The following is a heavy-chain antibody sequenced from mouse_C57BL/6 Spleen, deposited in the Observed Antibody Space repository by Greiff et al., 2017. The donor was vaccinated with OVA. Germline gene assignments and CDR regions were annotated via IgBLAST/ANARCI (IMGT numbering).Heavy chain of an antibody. J-gene: IGHJ4*01. CDR3: AREEIYYGYDEDAMDY. D-gene: IGHD2-2*01. Sequence: VQLQQPGAELVKPGASVKMSCKASGYTFTSYWITWVKQRPGQGLEWIGDIYPGSGSTNYNEKFKSKATLTVDTSSSTAYMQLSSLTSEDSAVYYCAREEIYYGYDEDAMDYWGQGTSVTVSS. V-gene: IGHV1-55*01. CDR1: GYTFTSYW. CDR2: IYPGSGST.